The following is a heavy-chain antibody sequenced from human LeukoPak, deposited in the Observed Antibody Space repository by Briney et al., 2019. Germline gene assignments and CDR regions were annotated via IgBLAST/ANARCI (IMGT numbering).Heavy chain of an antibody. D-gene: IGHD2-2*01. V-gene: IGHV1-2*02. Sequence: ASVKVSCKASGYTFTGYYMHWVRQAPGQGLEWMGWLNPNSGGTNYAQKFQGRVTMTRDTSISTAYMELSRLRSDDTAVYYCARDGQDCSSTSCYRLIYYYGMDVWGKGTTVTVSS. CDR1: GYTFTGYY. J-gene: IGHJ6*04. CDR3: ARDGQDCSSTSCYRLIYYYGMDV. CDR2: LNPNSGGT.